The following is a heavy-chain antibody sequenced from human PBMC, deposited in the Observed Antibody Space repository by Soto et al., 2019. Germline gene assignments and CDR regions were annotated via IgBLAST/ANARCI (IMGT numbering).Heavy chain of an antibody. CDR3: VRDGTKNLRDRFEP. V-gene: IGHV4-4*07. CDR1: GASLSRYY. D-gene: IGHD1-26*01. CDR2: IYATGDT. Sequence: SETLSLTCNVSGASLSRYYWSWIRQPPGKGLEWIGRIYATGDTDYNPSLKSRISMSVDMSKKQFSLTLRSVTAADTAIYYCVRDGTKNLRDRFEPWGRGILVTVYS. J-gene: IGHJ5*02.